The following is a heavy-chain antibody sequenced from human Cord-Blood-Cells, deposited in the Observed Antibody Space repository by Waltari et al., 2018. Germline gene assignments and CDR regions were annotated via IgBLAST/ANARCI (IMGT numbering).Heavy chain of an antibody. V-gene: IGHV1-46*01. Sequence: QVQLVQSGAEVKKPGASVKVSCKASGYTFTSYYMHWVRQAPGQGLEWMGIINPSGGSTSYAQKFQGRVTMTRDTSTSTVYMELSSLRSEDTAVYYCARDQISIAARHWFDPWGQGTLVTVSS. CDR1: GYTFTSYY. CDR3: ARDQISIAARHWFDP. CDR2: INPSGGST. D-gene: IGHD6-6*01. J-gene: IGHJ5*02.